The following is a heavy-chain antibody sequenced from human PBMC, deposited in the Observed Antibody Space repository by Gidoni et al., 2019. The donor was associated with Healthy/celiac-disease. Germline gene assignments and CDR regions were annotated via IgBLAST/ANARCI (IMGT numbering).Heavy chain of an antibody. CDR1: GFTFRSYW. J-gene: IGHJ6*02. CDR3: ARETDDYYYYGMDV. CDR2: INSDGSST. Sequence: EVQLVESGGGLVQPVGSLRLSCAASGFTFRSYWMHWVRQAPGKGLVWVSRINSDGSSTSYADSGKGRFTISRDNAKNTLYLQMNSLRAEDTAVYYCARETDDYYYYGMDVWGQGTTVTVSS. V-gene: IGHV3-74*01.